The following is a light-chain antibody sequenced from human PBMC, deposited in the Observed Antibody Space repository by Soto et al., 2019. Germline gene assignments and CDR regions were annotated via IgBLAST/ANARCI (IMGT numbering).Light chain of an antibody. J-gene: IGLJ1*01. V-gene: IGLV2-23*02. Sequence: HSVLTQPVSVTGPPGQSITISCTGTSSDVGSYNLVSWYQQHPGKAPKLMIYEVTKRPSGVSNRFSGSKSGNTASLTISGLQAEDEADYYCCSFAGGRTYVFGTGTKVTVL. CDR3: CSFAGGRTYV. CDR1: SSDVGSYNL. CDR2: EVT.